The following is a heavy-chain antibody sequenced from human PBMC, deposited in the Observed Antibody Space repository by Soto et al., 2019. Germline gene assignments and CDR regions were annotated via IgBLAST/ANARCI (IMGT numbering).Heavy chain of an antibody. V-gene: IGHV4-34*01. CDR3: ARSPFLGVRGVIIVYYGMDV. CDR2: INHSGST. J-gene: IGHJ6*02. CDR1: GGSFSGYY. D-gene: IGHD3-10*01. Sequence: SETLSLTCAVYGGSFSGYYWSWIRQPPGKGLEWIGEINHSGSTNYNPSLKSRVTISVDTSKNQFSLKLSSVTAADTAVYYCARSPFLGVRGVIIVYYGMDVWGQGPKVTVYS.